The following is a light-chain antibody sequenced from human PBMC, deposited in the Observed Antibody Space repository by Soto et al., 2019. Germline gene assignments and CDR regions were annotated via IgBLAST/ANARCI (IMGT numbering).Light chain of an antibody. CDR2: GAS. J-gene: IGKJ1*01. V-gene: IGKV1-17*03. CDR1: QGINNY. CDR3: QQYNSYSWT. Sequence: DIQMTQSPSAMSASVGDRVTITCRASQGINNYLAWFQQRPGKVPQRLIYGASSLQSGVPSRFSGSGSGTEFTLTISSLQPDDFATYYCQQYNSYSWTFGQGTKVDIK.